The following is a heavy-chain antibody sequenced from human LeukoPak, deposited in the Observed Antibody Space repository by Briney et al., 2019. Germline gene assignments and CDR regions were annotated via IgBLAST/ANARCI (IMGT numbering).Heavy chain of an antibody. V-gene: IGHV4-59*01. CDR2: IHNSGST. CDR3: ARKDGDY. D-gene: IGHD2-15*01. CDR1: GVSISSYH. Sequence: SETLSLTCTDSGVSISSYHWSWIRQPPVKGLEWIGYIHNSGSTNYNPSLKSRVTISVDTSKNQVSLKLSSVTAADTAVYYCARKDGDYWGQGILVTVSS. J-gene: IGHJ4*02.